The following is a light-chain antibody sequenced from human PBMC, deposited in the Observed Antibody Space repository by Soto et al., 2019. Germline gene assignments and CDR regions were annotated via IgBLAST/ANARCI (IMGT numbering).Light chain of an antibody. CDR1: QSVSSSS. CDR3: QQRSNWPPT. V-gene: IGKV3D-20*02. CDR2: GAS. Sequence: EIVLTQSPGTLSLSPGERATLSCRASQSVSSSSLAWYQQKRGQAPRLLIHGASNRATGIPDRFSGSGSGTDFTLTITRLEPEDFAVYYCQQRSNWPPTFGQGTRLEIK. J-gene: IGKJ5*01.